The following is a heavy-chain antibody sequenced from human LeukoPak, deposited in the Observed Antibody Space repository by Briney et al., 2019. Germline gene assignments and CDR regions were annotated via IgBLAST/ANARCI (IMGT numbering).Heavy chain of an antibody. V-gene: IGHV3-7*01. CDR1: GFIFRSYW. J-gene: IGHJ4*02. Sequence: GSLRLSCAASGFIFRSYWMVWVRQAPGKGLEWVASIYEHGFMTYYAASVTGRFTISKYTAKNSMDLQMNSLRAEDTAVYYCTRDGITCTRDYWGQGALVTVSS. D-gene: IGHD1-7*01. CDR3: TRDGITCTRDY. CDR2: IYEHGFMT.